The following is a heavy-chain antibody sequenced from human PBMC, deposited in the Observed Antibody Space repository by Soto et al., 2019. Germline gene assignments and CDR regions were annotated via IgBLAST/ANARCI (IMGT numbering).Heavy chain of an antibody. CDR1: GGAIGSDY. V-gene: IGHV4-59*08. J-gene: IGHJ4*02. CDR3: ARHIKGSGSFYLHVVDF. Sequence: PSGTLCLSGAVSGGAIGSDYWSWKKKKPGKGRERIGYIYFSGSTNYNPTLKRRVSIVVDTSKNQFSLKLSSVTAADTAVYYFARHIKGSGSFYLHVVDFWGRGTFVTVSS. CDR2: IYFSGST. D-gene: IGHD3-10*01.